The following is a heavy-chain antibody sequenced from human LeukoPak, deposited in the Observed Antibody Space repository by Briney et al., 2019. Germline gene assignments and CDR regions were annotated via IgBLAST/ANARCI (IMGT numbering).Heavy chain of an antibody. J-gene: IGHJ4*02. Sequence: HPGGFLTLFCAASGFTFSTYGMHGVRPATGRGLEWVAVVSYDGSRIYSAASVTGRFIICKDNYKNTPYPQLNDLRSHDPVLLFCTKAQLPRHELVNFYFDYWGQGTLVTVSS. D-gene: IGHD1-7*01. CDR2: VSYDGSRI. CDR3: TKAQLPRHELVNFYFDY. CDR1: GFTFSTYG. V-gene: IGHV3-30*18.